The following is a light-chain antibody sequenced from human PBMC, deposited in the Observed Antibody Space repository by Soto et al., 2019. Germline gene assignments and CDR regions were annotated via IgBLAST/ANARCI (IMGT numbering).Light chain of an antibody. CDR2: QAS. Sequence: DIQMTQSPSTLSASVGDRVTITCRASQSVDSWLAWYQQKPGKAPKLLIYQASILESGVPSRFSGSGSGTEFPLRIRSLQPDDFATYYCQQYDAYPWTFGQGTKLDFK. CDR1: QSVDSW. CDR3: QQYDAYPWT. J-gene: IGKJ2*02. V-gene: IGKV1-5*03.